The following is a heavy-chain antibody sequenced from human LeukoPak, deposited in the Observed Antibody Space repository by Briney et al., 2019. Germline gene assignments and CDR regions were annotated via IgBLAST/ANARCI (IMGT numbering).Heavy chain of an antibody. CDR3: ARASDSSGYYAPQHYFDY. D-gene: IGHD3-22*01. CDR2: INPSGGST. J-gene: IGHJ4*02. CDR1: GYTFTRFY. V-gene: IGHV1-46*03. Sequence: ASVKVSCKASGYTFTRFYMHWVRQAPGQGLEWMGIINPSGGSTSYTQKFQGRATMTRDTSTTTVYMELSSLRSEDTAVYYCARASDSSGYYAPQHYFDYWGQGTPVTASS.